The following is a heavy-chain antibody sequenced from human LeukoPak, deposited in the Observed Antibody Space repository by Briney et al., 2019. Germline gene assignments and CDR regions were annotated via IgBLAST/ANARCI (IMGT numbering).Heavy chain of an antibody. CDR1: GGSISTYY. CDR2: IHYSGST. V-gene: IGHV4-59*01. D-gene: IGHD1-1*01. Sequence: SETLSLTCTVSGGSISTYYWNWIRQPPRKGLEWIAYIHYSGSTNYNPSLKSRVIISVDTSKNQFSLKLRSVTAADTAVYYCARGGFLDPFDPWGQGTLVTVSS. J-gene: IGHJ5*02. CDR3: ARGGFLDPFDP.